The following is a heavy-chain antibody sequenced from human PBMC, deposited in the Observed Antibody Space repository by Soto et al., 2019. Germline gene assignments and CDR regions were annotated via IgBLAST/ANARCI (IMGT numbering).Heavy chain of an antibody. CDR2: ISTYNGNT. CDR1: GYTFTNYG. D-gene: IGHD4-17*01. V-gene: IGHV1-18*01. CDR3: ARTTVTASYYYMDV. Sequence: QVQLVQSGAEVKQPGASVKVSCKASGYTFTNYGFTWVRQAPGQGLEWLGWISTYNGNTKHAQKVQGRLTMTTDTSTSTANMELTSLRSDDTALYYCARTTVTASYYYMDVWGKGSTVTVSS. J-gene: IGHJ6*03.